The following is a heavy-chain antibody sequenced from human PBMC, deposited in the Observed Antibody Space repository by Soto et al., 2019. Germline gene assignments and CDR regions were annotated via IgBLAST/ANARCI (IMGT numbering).Heavy chain of an antibody. CDR3: ARDPSPDAGCWYGIDF. J-gene: IGHJ4*01. CDR2: MSYDGTNT. CDR1: GFMFSAYA. V-gene: IGHV3-30-3*01. D-gene: IGHD6-13*01. Sequence: QVQLVESGGGVVQPGASLRLSCTASGFMFSAYAMLWVRQAPGKGLEWVAAMSYDGTNTYYADYLKGRFTISRDNSKNTLFLELSSLTADDSAVSCSARDPSPDAGCWYGIDFWGIGKLVTVAS.